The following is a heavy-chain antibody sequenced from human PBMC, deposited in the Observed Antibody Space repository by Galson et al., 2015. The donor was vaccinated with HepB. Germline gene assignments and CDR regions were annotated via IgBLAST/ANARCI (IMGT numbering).Heavy chain of an antibody. D-gene: IGHD3-10*01. Sequence: SLRLSCAASGFTVSSNYMSWVRQAPGKGLEWVSVIYSGGSTYYADSVKGRFTISRDNSKNTLYLQMNGLRAEDTAVYYCARVTMVRGRMGYYFDYWGQGTLVTVSS. CDR3: ARVTMVRGRMGYYFDY. CDR1: GFTVSSNY. V-gene: IGHV3-53*01. J-gene: IGHJ4*02. CDR2: IYSGGST.